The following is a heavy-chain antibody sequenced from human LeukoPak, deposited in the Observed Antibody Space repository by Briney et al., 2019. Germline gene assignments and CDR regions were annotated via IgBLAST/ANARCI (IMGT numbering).Heavy chain of an antibody. CDR3: ARDVLWFGNNWFDP. J-gene: IGHJ5*02. V-gene: IGHV4-59*01. Sequence: PSVTLSLTCTVSGGSISSYYWSWIRQPPGKGLEWIGYIYYSGSTNYNPSLKSRVTISVDTSKNQFSLKLSSVTAADTAVYYCARDVLWFGNNWFDPWGQGTLVTVSS. CDR1: GGSISSYY. D-gene: IGHD3-10*01. CDR2: IYYSGST.